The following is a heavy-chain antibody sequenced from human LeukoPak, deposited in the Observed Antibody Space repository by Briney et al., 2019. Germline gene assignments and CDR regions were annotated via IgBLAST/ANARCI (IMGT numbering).Heavy chain of an antibody. J-gene: IGHJ4*02. V-gene: IGHV3-7*03. CDR2: IKQDGSEA. Sequence: GGSLRLSCVASGFTISSYWMHWVRQAPGKGLEWVANIKQDGSEAYYVDSVKGRFTISRDNAKNSLYLQMNSLRAEDTAVYYCARRYFDYWGQGILVTVSS. CDR1: GFTISSYW. CDR3: ARRYFDY.